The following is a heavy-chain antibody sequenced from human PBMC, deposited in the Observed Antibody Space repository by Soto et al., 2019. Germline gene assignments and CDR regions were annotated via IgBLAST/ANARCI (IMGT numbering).Heavy chain of an antibody. CDR3: ARAGGNLNWFDP. Sequence: EAQLVESGGGLVQPGGSLRLSCAASGLTFSSYSMNWVRQAPGKGLEWVSYISSSSSTIYYADSVKRRWTMSRDHATNSLYLQMNSLRDEDTAVYYCARAGGNLNWFDPWGQGTLVTVSS. CDR2: ISSSSSTI. D-gene: IGHD1-26*01. V-gene: IGHV3-48*02. CDR1: GLTFSSYS. J-gene: IGHJ5*02.